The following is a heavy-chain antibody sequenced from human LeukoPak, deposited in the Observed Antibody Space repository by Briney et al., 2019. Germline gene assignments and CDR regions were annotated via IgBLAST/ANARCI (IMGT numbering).Heavy chain of an antibody. CDR1: GYTFTSYG. J-gene: IGHJ4*02. CDR3: ASNTGSDSSGYAY. Sequence: ASVKVSCKASGYTFTSYGITWVRQAPGQELEWMGWISVYNGDTNYAQKLQGRVSMTTETSTSTAYMELRSLRSNDTAVYYCASNTGSDSSGYAYWGQGTLVTVSS. V-gene: IGHV1-18*01. D-gene: IGHD3-22*01. CDR2: ISVYNGDT.